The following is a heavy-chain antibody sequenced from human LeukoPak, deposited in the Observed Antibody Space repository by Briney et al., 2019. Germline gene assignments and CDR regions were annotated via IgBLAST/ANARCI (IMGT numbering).Heavy chain of an antibody. CDR3: ARGSPVYDSSGYSY. D-gene: IGHD3-22*01. J-gene: IGHJ4*02. Sequence: GASVKVSCKASGYTFTSYGINWVRQAPGQGLEWMGWISAYNGNTNYAQKLQGRVTMTTDTSTSTAYMELRSLRSDDTAVYYCARGSPVYDSSGYSYWGQGTLVTVSS. CDR2: ISAYNGNT. CDR1: GYTFTSYG. V-gene: IGHV1-18*01.